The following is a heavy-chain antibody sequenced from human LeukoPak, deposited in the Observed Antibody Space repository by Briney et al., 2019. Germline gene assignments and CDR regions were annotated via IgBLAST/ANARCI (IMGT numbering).Heavy chain of an antibody. CDR1: GGSISSYY. D-gene: IGHD3-22*01. CDR2: IYYSGST. Sequence: SETLSLTCTVSGGSISSYYWSWIRQPPGKGLEWIGYIYYSGSTNYNPSLKSRVTISVGTSKNQFSLKLSSVTAADTAVYYCARYSPYYDSSGYAFDIWGQGTMVTVSS. J-gene: IGHJ3*02. CDR3: ARYSPYYDSSGYAFDI. V-gene: IGHV4-59*01.